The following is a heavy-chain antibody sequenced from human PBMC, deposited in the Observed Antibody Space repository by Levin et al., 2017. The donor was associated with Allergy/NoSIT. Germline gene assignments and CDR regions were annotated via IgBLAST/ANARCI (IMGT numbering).Heavy chain of an antibody. CDR1: GYTFTSYA. Sequence: AASVKVSCKASGYTFTSYAMNWVRQAPGQGLEWMGWINTNTGNPTYAQGFTGRFVFSLDTSVSTAYLQISSLKAEDTAVYYCARVWGYYDILTGYYYYGMDVWGQGTTVTVSS. J-gene: IGHJ6*02. CDR3: ARVWGYYDILTGYYYYGMDV. CDR2: INTNTGNP. D-gene: IGHD3-9*01. V-gene: IGHV7-4-1*02.